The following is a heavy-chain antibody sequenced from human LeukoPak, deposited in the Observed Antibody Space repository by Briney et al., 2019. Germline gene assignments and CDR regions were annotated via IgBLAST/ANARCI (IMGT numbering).Heavy chain of an antibody. Sequence: SETLSLTCAVYGGSFSGYYWSWIRQPPGKGLEWIGEINHSGSTNYNPSLKSRVTISVDTSKNQFSLKLSSVTAADTAVYYCARQTYYYDSSGYYRGRRYYYYMDVWGKGTTVTISS. D-gene: IGHD3-22*01. V-gene: IGHV4-34*01. CDR2: INHSGST. CDR3: ARQTYYYDSSGYYRGRRYYYYMDV. CDR1: GGSFSGYY. J-gene: IGHJ6*03.